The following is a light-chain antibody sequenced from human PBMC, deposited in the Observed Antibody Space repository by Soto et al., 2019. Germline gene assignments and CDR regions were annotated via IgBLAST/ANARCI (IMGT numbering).Light chain of an antibody. CDR1: SSDVGGYNY. CDR3: SSYTSSSTLYV. Sequence: SVLTKPAPVYGSPGQSITISCNGTSSDVGGYNYVSWYQQHPGKAPKLMIYDVSNRPSGVSNRFSGSKSGNTASLTISGLQAEDEADYYCSSYTSSSTLYVFGTGTKVTVL. CDR2: DVS. V-gene: IGLV2-14*01. J-gene: IGLJ1*01.